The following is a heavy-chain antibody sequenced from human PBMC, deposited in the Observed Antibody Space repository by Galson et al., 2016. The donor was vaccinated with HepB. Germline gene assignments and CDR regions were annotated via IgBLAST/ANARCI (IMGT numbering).Heavy chain of an antibody. V-gene: IGHV3-23*01. CDR3: ARAAGGVMGSYYLDY. CDR2: ITGGAGTT. J-gene: IGHJ4*02. CDR1: DFSFRSYA. D-gene: IGHD3-16*01. Sequence: SLRLPCAASDFSFRSYAMAWVRQAPGKGLEGVSTITGGAGTTFYAASVKGRFSISRDNSKNPLHLQITGRRAEATAVYYCARAAGGVMGSYYLDYWGQGTLVTVSS.